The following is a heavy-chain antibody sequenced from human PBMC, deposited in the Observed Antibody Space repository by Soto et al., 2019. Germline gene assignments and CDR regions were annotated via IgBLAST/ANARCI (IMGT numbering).Heavy chain of an antibody. J-gene: IGHJ4*02. Sequence: GGSLRLSCAASGFTFSNYAVTWVRQAPGKGLEWVSTISGSGGSTYYADSVKGRFTISRDNSKNTLYLQMNSLRAEDTAVYYCAKDQGSSWYEIDYWGQGTLVTDSS. CDR1: GFTFSNYA. CDR2: ISGSGGST. CDR3: AKDQGSSWYEIDY. D-gene: IGHD6-13*01. V-gene: IGHV3-23*01.